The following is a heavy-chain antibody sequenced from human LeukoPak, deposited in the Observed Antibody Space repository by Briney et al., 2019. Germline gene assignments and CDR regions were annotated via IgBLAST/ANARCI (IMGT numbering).Heavy chain of an antibody. CDR1: GYSFTSYW. Sequence: GESLKISCKGSGYSFTSYWIGWVRQMPGKGLEWMGIIYPGDSNTRYSPSFQGQVTISADKSISTAYLQWSSLKASDTAMYYWARRDIVVVPAATDAFDIWGQGTMVTVSS. V-gene: IGHV5-51*01. D-gene: IGHD2-2*01. CDR3: ARRDIVVVPAATDAFDI. J-gene: IGHJ3*02. CDR2: IYPGDSNT.